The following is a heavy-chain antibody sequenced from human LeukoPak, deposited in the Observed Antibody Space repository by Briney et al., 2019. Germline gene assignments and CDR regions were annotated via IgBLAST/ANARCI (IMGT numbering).Heavy chain of an antibody. CDR3: ARVAAGIGFFQH. J-gene: IGHJ1*01. D-gene: IGHD6-13*01. Sequence: NPSETLSLTCIVSDYSISSGYYWGWIRQPPGKGLEWIGNIHHSGSTYYNPSLKSRVTISVDTSKNQLSLKLSSVTAADTAVYYCARVAAGIGFFQHWGQGTLVTVSS. CDR2: IHHSGST. V-gene: IGHV4-38-2*02. CDR1: DYSISSGYY.